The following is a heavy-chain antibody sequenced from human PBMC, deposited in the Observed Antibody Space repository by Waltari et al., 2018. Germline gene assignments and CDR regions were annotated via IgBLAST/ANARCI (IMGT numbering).Heavy chain of an antibody. V-gene: IGHV4-59*01. Sequence: QVQLQESGPGLVKPSETLSLTCTASGGSIRSYYWSWIRQPPGKGLEWIGYIYSSGSTNYNPSLKSRVIISVDTSKNQFSLKVRSMTAADTAVYYCARDRGYQDYWGQGTLVTVSS. D-gene: IGHD3-10*01. CDR2: IYSSGST. CDR1: GGSIRSYY. J-gene: IGHJ4*02. CDR3: ARDRGYQDY.